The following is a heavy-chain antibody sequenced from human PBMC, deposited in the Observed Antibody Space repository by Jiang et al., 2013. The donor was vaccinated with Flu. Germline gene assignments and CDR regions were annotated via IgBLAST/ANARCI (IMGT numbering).Heavy chain of an antibody. J-gene: IGHJ3*01. Sequence: KPTQTLTLTCTISGFSVTTSGVGVGWIRQPPGKALEWLAVIYWNDDKAYSPFLKSSLTITKDTSKNQVVLTMTNMDPVDTATYFCARIRDGHDNIYSYDVWGQ. CDR1: GFSVTTSGVG. D-gene: IGHD4-11*01. CDR2: IYWNDDK. V-gene: IGHV2-5*01. CDR3: ARIRDGHDNIYSYDV.